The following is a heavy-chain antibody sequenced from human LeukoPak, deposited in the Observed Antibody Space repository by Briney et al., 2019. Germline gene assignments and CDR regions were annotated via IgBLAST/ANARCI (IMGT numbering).Heavy chain of an antibody. J-gene: IGHJ6*03. CDR2: INPYSGDT. V-gene: IGHV1-2*06. D-gene: IGHD6-19*01. Sequence: ASVKVSCKASGYTFTGYHIHWVRQAPGQGLEWMGRINPYSGDTNFAQKFQGRVTMTRDTSISTAYMELSRLRSDDTAVYYCARGALAVAGTSYYYYYMDVWGKGTTVTVSS. CDR3: ARGALAVAGTSYYYYYMDV. CDR1: GYTFTGYH.